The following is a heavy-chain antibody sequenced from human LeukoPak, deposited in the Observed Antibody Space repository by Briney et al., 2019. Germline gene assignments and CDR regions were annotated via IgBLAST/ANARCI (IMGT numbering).Heavy chain of an antibody. J-gene: IGHJ4*02. CDR2: FDPEDGET. Sequence: ASVKVSCKVSGYTLTELSMRWVRQAPGKGLEWMGGFDPEDGETIYAQKFQGRVTMTEDTSTDTAYMELSSLRSEDTAVYYCATDYTSSSSVGFDYWGQGTLVTVSS. CDR1: GYTLTELS. V-gene: IGHV1-24*01. CDR3: ATDYTSSSSVGFDY. D-gene: IGHD6-13*01.